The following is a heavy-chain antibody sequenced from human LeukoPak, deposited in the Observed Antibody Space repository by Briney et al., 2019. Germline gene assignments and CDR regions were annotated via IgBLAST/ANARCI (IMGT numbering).Heavy chain of an antibody. J-gene: IGHJ6*02. D-gene: IGHD3-10*01. Sequence: SGPTLVNPTQTLTLTCTFSGFSLSTSGVGVGWIRQPPGKALEWLALIYWSDDKRYSPSLKSRLTITKDTSKNQVVLTMTNMDPVDTATYYCAHSALAAGGSGSYYMEYYYYGMDVWGQGTTVTVSS. CDR3: AHSALAAGGSGSYYMEYYYYGMDV. V-gene: IGHV2-5*01. CDR2: IYWSDDK. CDR1: GFSLSTSGVG.